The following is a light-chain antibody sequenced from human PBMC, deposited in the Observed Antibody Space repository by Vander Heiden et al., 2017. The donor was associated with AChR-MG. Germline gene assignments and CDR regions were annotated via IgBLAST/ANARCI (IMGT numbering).Light chain of an antibody. Sequence: QSVLTQPPSVSAVPGQKVTISCHGSSSNIGNYYVASYQQLPGTAPKLLIYENNKRPSGMPYRFSGSKSGTSATLGITGLQTGDEADYYCGTWYSSLSAVVFGGGTKLTVL. CDR1: SSNIGNYY. J-gene: IGLJ2*01. CDR3: GTWYSSLSAVV. CDR2: ENN. V-gene: IGLV1-51*02.